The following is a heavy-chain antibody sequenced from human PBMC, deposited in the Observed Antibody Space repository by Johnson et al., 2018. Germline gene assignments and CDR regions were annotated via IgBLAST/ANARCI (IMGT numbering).Heavy chain of an antibody. V-gene: IGHV3-30-3*01. CDR3: AKGGGGYADV. CDR1: GFTFSSYA. CDR2: ISYDGSNK. D-gene: IGHD3-16*01. Sequence: QVQLVQSGGGVVQPGRSXRLSCAASGFTFSSYAMHWVRQAPGKGLEWVAVISYDGSNKYYADSVKGRFTKSRDNSKNTLYLQRNSLRAQETAAYYCAKGGGGYADVWGQGTTVIVSS. J-gene: IGHJ6*02.